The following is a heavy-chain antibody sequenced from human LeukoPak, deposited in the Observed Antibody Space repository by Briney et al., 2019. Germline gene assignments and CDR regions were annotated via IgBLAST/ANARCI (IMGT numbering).Heavy chain of an antibody. V-gene: IGHV4-59*11. Sequence: SETLSLTCTVSGASINGHYWSWVRQSPEKGLEWIGYISHTGSTNYNPFLKSRATMSVDTSKKQFSLKLSSVTAADTAIYYCARDQISINALDIWGQGTLVTVSS. CDR3: ARDQISINALDI. J-gene: IGHJ3*02. CDR1: GASINGHY. D-gene: IGHD3-10*01. CDR2: ISHTGST.